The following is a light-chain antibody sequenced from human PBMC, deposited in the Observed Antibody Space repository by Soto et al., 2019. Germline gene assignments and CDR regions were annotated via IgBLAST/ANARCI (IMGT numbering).Light chain of an antibody. CDR3: QQYNTSPCT. Sequence: DTVLTQSPGTLSLSPGEGATLSCRASQTVSSAYLAWFQQKPGQAPRLLIYGASSRATGIPDRFSGAGSGTEFTLTISRVAPEDYAVYYCQQYNTSPCTFGQGTKVDIK. CDR1: QTVSSAY. CDR2: GAS. V-gene: IGKV3-20*01. J-gene: IGKJ1*01.